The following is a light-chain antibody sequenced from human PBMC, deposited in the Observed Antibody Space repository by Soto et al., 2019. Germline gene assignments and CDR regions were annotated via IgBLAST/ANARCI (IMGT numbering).Light chain of an antibody. CDR3: AAWDVSLNAWV. J-gene: IGLJ3*02. CDR2: SNN. Sequence: QSVLTQPPSASGTPGQRVTISCSGSDSNTGRNTVNWYQQLPGTAPKLLIYSNNERPSGVPDRFSGSKSGTSTSLAISGLQSEDEADYYCAAWDVSLNAWVFGGGTKVTVL. V-gene: IGLV1-44*01. CDR1: DSNTGRNT.